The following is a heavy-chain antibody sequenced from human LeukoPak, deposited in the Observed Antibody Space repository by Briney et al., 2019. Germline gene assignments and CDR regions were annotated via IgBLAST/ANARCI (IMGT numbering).Heavy chain of an antibody. V-gene: IGHV3-7*03. Sequence: GGPLRLSCAASGFTFSSYWMSWVRQAPGKGLEWVANIKQDGSEKYYVDSVKGRFTISRDNAKNSLYLQMNSLRAEDTAVYSCARDFALLRGDYWGQGTLVTVSS. D-gene: IGHD2-15*01. CDR1: GFTFSSYW. CDR3: ARDFALLRGDY. J-gene: IGHJ4*02. CDR2: IKQDGSEK.